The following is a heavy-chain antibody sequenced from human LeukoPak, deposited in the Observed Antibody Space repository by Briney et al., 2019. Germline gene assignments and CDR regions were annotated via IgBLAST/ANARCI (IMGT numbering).Heavy chain of an antibody. CDR3: ARAGGAYYYDSSGYYSPFGY. D-gene: IGHD3-22*01. CDR2: ISSSSSYI. CDR1: GFTFSSYS. J-gene: IGHJ4*02. V-gene: IGHV3-21*01. Sequence: PGGSLRLSCAASGFTFSSYSMIWVRQAPGKGLEWVSSISSSSSYIYYADSVKGRFTISRDNAKNSLYLQMNSLRAEDTAVYYCARAGGAYYYDSSGYYSPFGYWGQGTLATVSS.